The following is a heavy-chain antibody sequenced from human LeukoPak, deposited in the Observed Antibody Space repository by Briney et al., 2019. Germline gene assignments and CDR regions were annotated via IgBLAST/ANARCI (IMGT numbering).Heavy chain of an antibody. CDR2: IYPGDSDT. J-gene: IGHJ4*02. CDR3: AVGGLRDFHY. CDR1: GYSFTSYW. D-gene: IGHD4-23*01. V-gene: IGHV5-51*01. Sequence: GESLKISCKVSGYSFTSYWIGWVRQMPGKGLEWMGIIYPGDSDTRYSPSFQGQVTISADKSSSTTYLQWSTLKASDTAMYYCAVGGLRDFHYWGQGTLVSVSS.